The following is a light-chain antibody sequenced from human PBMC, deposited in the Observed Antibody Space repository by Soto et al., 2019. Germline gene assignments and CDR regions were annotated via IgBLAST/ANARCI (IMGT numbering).Light chain of an antibody. J-gene: IGKJ4*01. CDR1: QSVSSNY. CDR2: GAS. Sequence: EIVLTQSPGTLSLSPGEGATLSCRASQSVSSNYLAWYQQEPGQAPRLLIFGASNRASDIPDRFSGSGSGTDFTLTISRLEPEDVAVYYCQQYYSTPLTFGGGTKVEIK. CDR3: QQYYSTPLT. V-gene: IGKV3-20*01.